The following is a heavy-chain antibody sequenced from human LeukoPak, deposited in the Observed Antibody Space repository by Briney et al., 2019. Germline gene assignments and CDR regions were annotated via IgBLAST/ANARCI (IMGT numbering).Heavy chain of an antibody. CDR3: ARDYDYVWGSYRPLYYFDY. CDR1: GYTFTGYY. CDR2: INPNSGGT. V-gene: IGHV1-2*02. D-gene: IGHD3-16*02. J-gene: IGHJ4*02. Sequence: ASVKVSCKASGYTFTGYYMHWVRQAPGQGLEWMGWINPNSGGTNYAQKFQGRVTMTRDTSISTAYMELSRLRSDDTAVYYCARDYDYVWGSYRPLYYFDYWGQGTLVTVSS.